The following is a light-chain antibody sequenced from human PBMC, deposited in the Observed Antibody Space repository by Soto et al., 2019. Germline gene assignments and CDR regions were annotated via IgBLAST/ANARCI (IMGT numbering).Light chain of an antibody. CDR3: QQYHRYST. J-gene: IGKJ1*01. CDR2: DVS. V-gene: IGKV1-5*01. Sequence: DIQMTQSPSTLSASVGDRVTITCRASQSINAWLAWYQQKPGKAPKLLIYDVSTLDSGVPSRFRGSASGTAFTLTISRLESDDFATYYCQQYHRYSTFGQGTRVDIK. CDR1: QSINAW.